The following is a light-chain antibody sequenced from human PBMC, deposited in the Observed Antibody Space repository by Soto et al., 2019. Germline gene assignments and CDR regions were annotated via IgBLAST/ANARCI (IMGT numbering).Light chain of an antibody. V-gene: IGLV2-8*01. J-gene: IGLJ2*01. CDR2: EVI. Sequence: QSALTQPPSASGSPGQSVTVSCTGTSSDVGGYNYVSWYQHHPGKAPKLMIYEVIRRPSGVPDRFSGSKSGNTASRTVSGLQAEDEADYYCSSYAGSNNLVFGGGTQFTVL. CDR1: SSDVGGYNY. CDR3: SSYAGSNNLV.